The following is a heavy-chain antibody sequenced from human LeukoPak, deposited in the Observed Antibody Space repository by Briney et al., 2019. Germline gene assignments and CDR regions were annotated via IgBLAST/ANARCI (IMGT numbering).Heavy chain of an antibody. CDR2: MNPNSGNT. CDR1: GYTFTSYD. V-gene: IGHV1-8*03. CDR3: AFSSVYGGNLDY. J-gene: IGHJ4*02. D-gene: IGHD4-23*01. Sequence: GASVKASCKASGYTFTSYDINWVRQATGQGLEWMGWMNPNSGNTGYAQKFQGRVTITRNTSISTAYMELSSLRSEDTAVYYCAFSSVYGGNLDYWGQGTLVTVSS.